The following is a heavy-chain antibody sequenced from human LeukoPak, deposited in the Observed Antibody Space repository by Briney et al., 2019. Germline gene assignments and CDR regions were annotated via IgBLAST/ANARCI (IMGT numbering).Heavy chain of an antibody. J-gene: IGHJ5*02. CDR2: INPNSGGT. CDR1: GYTFTGYY. CDR3: AREVEWLLSNWFDP. Sequence: APVKVSCKASGYTFTGYYMHWVRQAPGQGLEWMGWINPNSGGTNYAQKFQGRVTMTRDTSISTAYMELSRLRSDDTAVYYCAREVEWLLSNWFDPWGQGTLVTVSS. V-gene: IGHV1-2*02. D-gene: IGHD3-3*01.